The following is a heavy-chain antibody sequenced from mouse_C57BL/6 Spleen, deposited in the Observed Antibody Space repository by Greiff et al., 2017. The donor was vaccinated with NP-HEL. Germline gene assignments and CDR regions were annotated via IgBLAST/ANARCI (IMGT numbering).Heavy chain of an antibody. V-gene: IGHV10-1*01. J-gene: IGHJ4*01. Sequence: DVHLVESGGGLVQPKGSLKLSCAASGFSFNTYAMNWVRQAPGKGLEWVARIRSKSNNYATYYADSVKDRFTISRDDSESMLYLQMNNLKTEDTAMYSCVREDYGSRGKYYCAMDYWGQGTSVTVSS. CDR1: GFSFNTYA. CDR2: IRSKSNNYAT. CDR3: VREDYGSRGKYYCAMDY. D-gene: IGHD1-1*01.